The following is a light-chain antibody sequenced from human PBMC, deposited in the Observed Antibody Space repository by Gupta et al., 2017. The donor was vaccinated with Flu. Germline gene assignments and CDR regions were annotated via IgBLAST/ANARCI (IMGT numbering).Light chain of an antibody. V-gene: IGKV3-11*01. J-gene: IGKJ5*01. CDR1: QSVSSY. Sequence: IVLTQSPATLALSPGERATISCRASQSVSSYLAWYQQKPGQAARLLLYDASNRATSIPARFSGSGSGTDFTLTISSREHEDFSVYYCQQRSNWPPITFGQGTRLEIK. CDR3: QQRSNWPPIT. CDR2: DAS.